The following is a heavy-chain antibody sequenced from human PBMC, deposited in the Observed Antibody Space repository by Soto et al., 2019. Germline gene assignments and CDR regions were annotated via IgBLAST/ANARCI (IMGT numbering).Heavy chain of an antibody. CDR1: GGSINSGGYS. Sequence: PSETLSLTCTVSGGSINSGGYSWTWIRQPPVKGLEWIGFIYHTGTTYYNPSLKSRVTISVDRSKNQFSLKLSSVTAADTAVYFCAGRRNFHVGVGNWFDPWVQGTLVTVSS. J-gene: IGHJ5*02. D-gene: IGHD1-26*01. CDR2: IYHTGTT. V-gene: IGHV4-30-2*01. CDR3: AGRRNFHVGVGNWFDP.